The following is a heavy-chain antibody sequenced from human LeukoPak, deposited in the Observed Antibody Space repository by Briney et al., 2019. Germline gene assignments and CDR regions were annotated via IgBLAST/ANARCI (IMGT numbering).Heavy chain of an antibody. J-gene: IGHJ3*02. CDR3: ARAEDSSSWSRDAFDI. Sequence: GRSLRLSCATSGFTFDNYAIHWVRQAPGKGLEWVAVISYDGSNEYYADSVKGRFTISRDNAKNSLYLQMNSLRAEDTAVYYCARAEDSSSWSRDAFDIWGQGTMVTVSS. V-gene: IGHV3-30*04. CDR1: GFTFDNYA. CDR2: ISYDGSNE. D-gene: IGHD6-13*01.